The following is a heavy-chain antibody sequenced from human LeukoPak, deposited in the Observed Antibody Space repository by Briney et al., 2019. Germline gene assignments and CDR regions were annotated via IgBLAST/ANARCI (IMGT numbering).Heavy chain of an antibody. V-gene: IGHV3-30*18. J-gene: IGHJ4*02. CDR3: ANHYDSSGDGDY. CDR1: GFTFSSYG. Sequence: GGSLRLSCAASGFTFSSYGMHWVRQAPGKGLEWVAVISYDGSNKYYADSVKGRLTISRDNSKNTLYLQMNSLRAEDTAVYYCANHYDSSGDGDYWGQGTLVTVSS. CDR2: ISYDGSNK. D-gene: IGHD3-22*01.